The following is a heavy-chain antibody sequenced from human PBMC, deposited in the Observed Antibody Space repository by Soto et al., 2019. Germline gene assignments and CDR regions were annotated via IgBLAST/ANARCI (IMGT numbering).Heavy chain of an antibody. CDR3: ALCAKPGYDFWSGYYLDY. CDR2: IIPIFGTA. CDR1: GGTFSSYA. V-gene: IGHV1-69*13. Sequence: SVKVSCKASGGTFSSYAISWVRQAPGQGLEWMGGIIPIFGTANYAQKFQGRVTITADESTSTAYMELSSLRSEDTAVYYCALCAKPGYDFWSGYYLDYWGQGTLVTVSS. J-gene: IGHJ4*02. D-gene: IGHD3-3*01.